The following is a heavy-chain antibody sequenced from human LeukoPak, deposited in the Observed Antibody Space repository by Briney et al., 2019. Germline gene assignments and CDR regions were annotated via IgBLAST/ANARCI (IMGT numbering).Heavy chain of an antibody. J-gene: IGHJ4*02. Sequence: GASVKVSCKASGYTFTGYYMHWVRQAPGQGLEWMGWINPNSGGTNYAQKFQGRVTMTRDTSISTAYLELSRLRSDDTAVYYCARGVEGYYCDSSGYYNDYWGQGTLVTVSS. CDR3: ARGVEGYYCDSSGYYNDY. CDR1: GYTFTGYY. D-gene: IGHD3-22*01. V-gene: IGHV1-2*02. CDR2: INPNSGGT.